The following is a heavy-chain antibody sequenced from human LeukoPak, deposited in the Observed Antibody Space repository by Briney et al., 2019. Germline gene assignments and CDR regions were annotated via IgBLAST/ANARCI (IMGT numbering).Heavy chain of an antibody. CDR3: ARGRDWVEY. V-gene: IGHV3-53*01. CDR1: GFTFSSYA. J-gene: IGHJ4*02. CDR2: IYSGGTS. Sequence: AGGSLRLSCAASGFTFSSYAMTWVRQAPGKGREWVSIIYSGGTSYYADSVKGRFTISRDKSKNTVYLQMNSLRAEDTAVYYCARGRDWVEYWGQGTLVTVSS. D-gene: IGHD3/OR15-3a*01.